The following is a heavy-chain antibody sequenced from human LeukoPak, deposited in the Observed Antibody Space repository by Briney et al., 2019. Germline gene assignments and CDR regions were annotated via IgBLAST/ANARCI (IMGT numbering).Heavy chain of an antibody. CDR1: GFTFTSYS. CDR2: TSDRGDYT. J-gene: IGHJ6*02. V-gene: IGHV3-23*01. Sequence: GGSLRLSCAASGFTFTSYSMSWVRQAPGKGLEWVSGTSDRGDYTYYADSVRGRFTISRDNSKNTLYLQMNSLRTEDTAVYYCAQGGSEIYYFYHGMDVWGRGTTVTVSS. D-gene: IGHD3-10*01. CDR3: AQGGSEIYYFYHGMDV.